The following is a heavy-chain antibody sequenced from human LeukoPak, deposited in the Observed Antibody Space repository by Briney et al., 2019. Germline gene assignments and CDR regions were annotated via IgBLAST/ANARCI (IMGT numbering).Heavy chain of an antibody. D-gene: IGHD1-1*01. CDR2: MTASSSHI. CDR1: GFTFSSYS. J-gene: IGHJ4*02. Sequence: GGSLRLSCASSGFTFSSYSMNWMPPAPGKGLEWGSSMTASSSHIWYADVVRGRFTISRDNAKNSLYLQMNSLTADDTGVYYCARDANWSSDNWGEGTLVTVSS. CDR3: ARDANWSSDN. V-gene: IGHV3-21*03.